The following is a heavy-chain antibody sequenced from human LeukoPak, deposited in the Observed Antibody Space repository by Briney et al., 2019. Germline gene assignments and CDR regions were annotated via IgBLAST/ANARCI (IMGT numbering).Heavy chain of an antibody. J-gene: IGHJ4*02. V-gene: IGHV4-4*07. CDR1: GGSISSYY. Sequence: PSETLSPTCTVSGGSISSYYWSWIRQPAGKGLEWIGRIYTSGSTNYNPSLKSRVTMSVDTSKNQFSLKLSSVTAADTAVYYCARGRYYYDSSGYEELDYWGQGTLVTVSS. CDR2: IYTSGST. CDR3: ARGRYYYDSSGYEELDY. D-gene: IGHD3-22*01.